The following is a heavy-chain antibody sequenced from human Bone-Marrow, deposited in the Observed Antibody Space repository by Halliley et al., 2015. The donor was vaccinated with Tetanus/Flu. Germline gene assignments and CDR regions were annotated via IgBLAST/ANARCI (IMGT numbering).Heavy chain of an antibody. Sequence: SLRLSCAASGFTFSDFAMHWVRRAPGKGLEWVAVIWFDGSNENYADSVKGRFTISRDNSKNTLYLQMNSLRAEDTAVYYCARGSGDYHYWGQGTLVTVSS. V-gene: IGHV3-33*01. CDR1: GFTFSDFA. CDR3: ARGSGDYHY. CDR2: IWFDGSNE. D-gene: IGHD4-17*01. J-gene: IGHJ4*02.